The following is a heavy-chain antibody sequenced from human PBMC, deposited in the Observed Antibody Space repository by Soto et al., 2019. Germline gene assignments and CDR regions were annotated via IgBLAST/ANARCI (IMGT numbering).Heavy chain of an antibody. CDR2: IRNRGNRYIT. CDR1: GFTFSDYY. J-gene: IGHJ4*02. V-gene: IGHV3-72*01. CDR3: VRPTAVALDY. D-gene: IGHD6-19*01. Sequence: EVQLVESGGGLAQPGGSLTLSCAASGFTFSDYYMDWVRQAPGKGLEWVGRIRNRGNRYITDYAASVKGRFIISRDDSKNSLYLQMNSLKTEDTAMYYCVRPTAVALDYWGQGTLAIVSS.